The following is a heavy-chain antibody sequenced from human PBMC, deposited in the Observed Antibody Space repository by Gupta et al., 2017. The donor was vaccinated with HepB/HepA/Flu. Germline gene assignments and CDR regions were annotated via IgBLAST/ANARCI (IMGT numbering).Heavy chain of an antibody. CDR3: AKRLRDTSGHFDF. CDR2: FSGNDGNT. Sequence: EVQLLESGGGLVQPGGSLRLSCAASGFTFSDYSISWVRQAPGKGLEWVSTFSGNDGNTFYADSVKGRFTISRDNSKNTLYLQMNSLRDEDTAVYYCAKRLRDTSGHFDFWGQGTLLTVSS. J-gene: IGHJ4*02. V-gene: IGHV3-23*01. CDR1: GFTFSDYS. D-gene: IGHD5-24*01.